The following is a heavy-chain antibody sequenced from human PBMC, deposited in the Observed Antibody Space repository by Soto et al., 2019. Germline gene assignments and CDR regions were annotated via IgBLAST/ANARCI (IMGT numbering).Heavy chain of an antibody. J-gene: IGHJ5*02. CDR3: ARVVFGSSSWYDSGWFDP. Sequence: GGSLRLSCAASGFTFSDYYMSWIRQAPGKGLEWVSYISSSSSYTNYADSVKGRFTISRDNAKNSLYLQMNSLRAEDTAVYYCARVVFGSSSWYDSGWFDPWGQGTLVTVSS. D-gene: IGHD6-13*01. CDR2: ISSSSSYT. V-gene: IGHV3-11*06. CDR1: GFTFSDYY.